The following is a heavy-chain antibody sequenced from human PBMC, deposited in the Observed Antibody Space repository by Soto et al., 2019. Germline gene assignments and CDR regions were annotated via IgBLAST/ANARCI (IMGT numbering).Heavy chain of an antibody. CDR3: ARAPPREASYYGMDV. V-gene: IGHV1-69*12. CDR1: GGTFGSYA. CDR2: IIPIFGTA. Sequence: QVQLVQSGAEVKKPGSSVKVSCKASGGTFGSYAINWVRQAPGQGLEWMGGIIPIFGTADYAQKFQGRVTSTAPESPSTAYMAVSSLRSEDTAVYYCARAPPREASYYGMDVWGQGTTVTVSS. J-gene: IGHJ6*02. D-gene: IGHD1-26*01.